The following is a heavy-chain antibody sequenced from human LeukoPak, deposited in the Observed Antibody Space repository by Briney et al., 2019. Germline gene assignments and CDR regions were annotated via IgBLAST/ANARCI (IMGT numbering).Heavy chain of an antibody. CDR1: GFTFTDYA. V-gene: IGHV3-9*01. J-gene: IGHJ4*02. Sequence: GGSLRLSCASSGFTFTDYAMHWVRQAPGKGLEWVSGISCNSGTIGYADSVKGRFTISSDNDNTFLYLIMNRMRADATAYYYWAKGDWGSGYYSYYFDYWGQGTLVTVSS. D-gene: IGHD3-22*01. CDR2: ISCNSGTI. CDR3: AKGDWGSGYYSYYFDY.